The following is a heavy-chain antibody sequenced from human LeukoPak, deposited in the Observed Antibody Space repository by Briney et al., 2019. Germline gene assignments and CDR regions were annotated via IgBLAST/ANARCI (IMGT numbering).Heavy chain of an antibody. CDR1: GGSFSGYY. Sequence: SETLSLTCAVNGGSFSGYYWSWIRQPPGKGLEWIGEINHSGSTNYNPSLKSRVTISVDTSKNQFSLKLSSVTAADTAVYYCASRYCSGGSCASDAFDIWGQGTMVTVSS. J-gene: IGHJ3*02. CDR2: INHSGST. V-gene: IGHV4-34*01. CDR3: ASRYCSGGSCASDAFDI. D-gene: IGHD2-15*01.